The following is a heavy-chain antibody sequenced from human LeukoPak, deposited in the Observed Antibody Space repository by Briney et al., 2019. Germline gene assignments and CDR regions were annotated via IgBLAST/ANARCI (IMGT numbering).Heavy chain of an antibody. CDR3: ARGLSGGSYLY. CDR2: INPNSGGT. V-gene: IGHV1-2*02. D-gene: IGHD1-26*01. Sequence: GASVKVCCKASGYPFTGYYMPWVRRAPGQGLEWLGWINPNSGGTNYAQKFQGRVTMTRDTSISTAYMELSRLRSDDTAVYYCARGLSGGSYLYWGQGTLVTVSS. CDR1: GYPFTGYY. J-gene: IGHJ4*02.